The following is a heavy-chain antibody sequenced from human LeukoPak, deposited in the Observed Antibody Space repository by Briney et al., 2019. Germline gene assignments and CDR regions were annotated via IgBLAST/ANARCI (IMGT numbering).Heavy chain of an antibody. V-gene: IGHV3-53*01. CDR1: GLTVSSSY. CDR3: ARRPNAFDI. J-gene: IGHJ3*02. CDR2: IYNDGST. Sequence: TGGSLRLSCAASGLTVSSSYMSWVRQAPGKGLEWVSIIYNDGSTYYADSVKGRFSISRDNSKNTLTLHMNSLRVEDTAVYYCARRPNAFDIWGQGTMVTVSS.